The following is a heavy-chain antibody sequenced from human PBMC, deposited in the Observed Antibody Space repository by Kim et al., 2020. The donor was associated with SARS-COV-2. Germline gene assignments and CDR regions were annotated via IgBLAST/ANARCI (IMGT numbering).Heavy chain of an antibody. CDR2: IYYSGST. CDR1: GGSISSSSYY. V-gene: IGHV4-39*07. CDR3: ASQYYHDSTFDY. Sequence: SETLSLTCTVSGGSISSSSYYWGWIRQPPGKGLEWIGSIYYSGSTYYNPSLKSRVTISVDTSKNQFSLKLSSVTAADTAVYYCASQYYHDSTFDYWGQGTLVTVSS. D-gene: IGHD3-22*01. J-gene: IGHJ4*02.